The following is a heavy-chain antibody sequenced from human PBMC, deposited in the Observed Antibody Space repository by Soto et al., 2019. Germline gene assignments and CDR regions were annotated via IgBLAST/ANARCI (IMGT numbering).Heavy chain of an antibody. CDR2: IRYSGTP. CDR3: ARHDDSGGFINAFDI. V-gene: IGHV4-39*01. D-gene: IGHD1-26*01. CDR1: GGSISSSGYY. J-gene: IGHJ3*02. Sequence: QLQLQESGPGLVKPSETLSLSCTVSGGSISSSGYYWGWVRQPPGKGPEWIATIRYSGTPYYNPSLKSRVTISVDTSKNQFSLKLSSVTAADTAIYYCARHDDSGGFINAFDIWGQGTMVTVS.